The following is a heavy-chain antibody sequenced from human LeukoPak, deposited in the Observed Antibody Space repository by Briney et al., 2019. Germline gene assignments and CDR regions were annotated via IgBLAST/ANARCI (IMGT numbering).Heavy chain of an antibody. Sequence: ASVKVSCKASGGTFSSYAISWVRQAPGQGLEWMGWINTNTGNPTYAQGFTGRFVFSLDTSVSTAYLQISSLKAEDTAVYYCARDLAGIGIAAAGTIAFDIWGQGTMVTVSS. CDR3: ARDLAGIGIAAAGTIAFDI. D-gene: IGHD6-13*01. CDR2: INTNTGNP. J-gene: IGHJ3*02. V-gene: IGHV7-4-1*02. CDR1: GGTFSSYA.